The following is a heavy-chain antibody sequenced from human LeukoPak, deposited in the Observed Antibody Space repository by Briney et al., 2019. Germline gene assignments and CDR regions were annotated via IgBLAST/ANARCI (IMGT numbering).Heavy chain of an antibody. D-gene: IGHD5-12*01. CDR2: INHSGST. Sequence: SETLSLTCAVYGGSFSGYYWSWIRQPPGKGLEWIGEINHSGSTNHNPALKSRVTISVDTSKNQFSLNLSSVTAADTAVYYCARGYSTGYSGYEHFDYWGQGTLVTVSS. CDR3: ARGYSTGYSGYEHFDY. V-gene: IGHV4-34*01. CDR1: GGSFSGYY. J-gene: IGHJ4*02.